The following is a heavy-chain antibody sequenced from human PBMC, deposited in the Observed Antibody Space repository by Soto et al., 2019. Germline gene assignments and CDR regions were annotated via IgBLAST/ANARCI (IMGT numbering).Heavy chain of an antibody. CDR1: DSSISGGGYS. CDR2: MYHSGST. J-gene: IGHJ4*02. V-gene: IGHV4-30-2*01. D-gene: IGHD1-1*01. CDR3: VRTIQPGTTTYFDS. Sequence: SGTLSLTFAVSDSSISGGGYSWSWIRQPPGKGLEWIGYMYHSGSTGYAASVKGRFTFSRDDSKNSVYLQMSSLVTEDTAVYYCVRTIQPGTTTYFDSWGQGTLVTVSS.